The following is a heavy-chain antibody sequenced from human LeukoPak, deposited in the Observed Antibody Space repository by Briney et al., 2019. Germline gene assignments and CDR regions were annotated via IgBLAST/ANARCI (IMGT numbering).Heavy chain of an antibody. V-gene: IGHV1-8*03. CDR1: GYTFINYE. CDR3: ARGRYMDV. CDR2: MNPKSGDT. J-gene: IGHJ6*03. Sequence: ASVKVSCEASGYTFINYEINWVRQATGQGLEWMGWMNPKSGDTGYERKFQGRVTITRNSSISTVYMELNSLRSADTAVYYCARGRYMDVWGKGTTVTVSS.